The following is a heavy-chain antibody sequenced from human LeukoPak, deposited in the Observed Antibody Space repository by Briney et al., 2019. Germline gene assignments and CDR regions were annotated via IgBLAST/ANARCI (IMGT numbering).Heavy chain of an antibody. Sequence: SETLSLTCSVSGDSTAGYFWGWIRQSPGRAPEWPAYVYRSGQSDYNSSLRGRVTVSLDRSKTQVSLRLRSLTAADTAVYYCASGKYYYDDSASVNRASRTAFHIWAQGTMVLVSS. CDR2: VYRSGQS. D-gene: IGHD3-22*01. CDR3: ASGKYYYDDSASVNRASRTAFHI. CDR1: GDSTAGYF. J-gene: IGHJ3*02. V-gene: IGHV4-59*12.